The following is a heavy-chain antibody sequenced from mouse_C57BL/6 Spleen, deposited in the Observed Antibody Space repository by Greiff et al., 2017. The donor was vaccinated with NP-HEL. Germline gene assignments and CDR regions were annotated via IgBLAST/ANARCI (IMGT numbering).Heavy chain of an antibody. D-gene: IGHD3-2*02. V-gene: IGHV1-22*01. CDR1: GYTFTDYN. CDR3: ARGGTAQVTGLYYYAMDY. Sequence: EVQLQQSGPELVKPGASVKMSCKASGYTFTDYNMHWVKQSHGKSLEWIGYINPNNGGTSYNQKFKGKATLTVNKSSSTAYMELRSLTSEDSAVYYCARGGTAQVTGLYYYAMDYWGQGTSVTVSS. CDR2: INPNNGGT. J-gene: IGHJ4*01.